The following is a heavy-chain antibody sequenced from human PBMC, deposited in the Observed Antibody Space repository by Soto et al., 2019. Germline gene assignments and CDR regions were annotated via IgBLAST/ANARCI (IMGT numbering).Heavy chain of an antibody. Sequence: EVQLVESGGGLIQPGGSLRLAGAASGFAVSSNYMSWVRQAPGKGLEWVSVIYSGGSTYYADSVKGRFTISRDNSKNTLYPQMNSLRAEDTAVYYCARYYYDSSGYYPYFDYCGQGTMVTVSS. D-gene: IGHD3-22*01. J-gene: IGHJ4*02. CDR2: IYSGGST. CDR3: ARYYYDSSGYYPYFDY. V-gene: IGHV3-53*01. CDR1: GFAVSSNY.